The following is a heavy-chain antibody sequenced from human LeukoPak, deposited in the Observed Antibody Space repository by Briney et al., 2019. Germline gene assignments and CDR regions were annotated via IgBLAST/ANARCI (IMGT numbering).Heavy chain of an antibody. CDR3: AKDPTLNY. CDR2: ISYDGSNK. Sequence: GGSLRLSCAASGFTFSSYGMHWVRQAPGKGLEWVAVISYDGSNKYYADSVKGRFTISRDNSKNTLYLQMNSLRAEDTAVYYCAKDPTLNYWGQRTLVTVSS. V-gene: IGHV3-30*18. D-gene: IGHD3-16*01. J-gene: IGHJ4*02. CDR1: GFTFSSYG.